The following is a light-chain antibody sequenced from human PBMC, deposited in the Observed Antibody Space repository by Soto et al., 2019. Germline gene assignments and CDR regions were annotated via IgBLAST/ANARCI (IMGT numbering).Light chain of an antibody. V-gene: IGKV1-39*01. CDR1: QNISIF. Sequence: DIQLTQSPSSLSASVGDRVTITCRASQNISIFLNWYQQKPGKAPKLLIYTASDLDTGVPSRISGGGSGTEFTLSISSLQPEDFATYYCQQSYSTLVTFGPGTKADIK. CDR2: TAS. CDR3: QQSYSTLVT. J-gene: IGKJ3*01.